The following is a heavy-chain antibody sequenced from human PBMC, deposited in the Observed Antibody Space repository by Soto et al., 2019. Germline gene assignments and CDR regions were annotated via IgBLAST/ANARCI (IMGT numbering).Heavy chain of an antibody. CDR3: ARDLWGYCGTDCYPLDV. D-gene: IGHD2-21*02. CDR2: MYNTGST. CDR1: GGSISGYY. V-gene: IGHV4-59*01. J-gene: IGHJ6*02. Sequence: PSETLSLICTVSGGSISGYYWSWIRQPPGKGLEWIGYMYNTGSTVYNPSFKSRVTISVDTSKNQFSLKLNSVTAADTAVYYCARDLWGYCGTDCYPLDVWGQGTTVTVSS.